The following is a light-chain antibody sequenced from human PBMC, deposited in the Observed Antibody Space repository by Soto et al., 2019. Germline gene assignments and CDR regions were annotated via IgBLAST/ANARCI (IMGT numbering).Light chain of an antibody. CDR3: NSFRVSHLYV. V-gene: IGLV2-14*01. CDR2: EVT. Sequence: QSALGQPASVSGSPGQTITISCTGTSTDVGGYNAVSWYQHHPGKAPKLIIYEVTHRPSGVSDRFSASKSGNTASLTISGLQAEDEADYYCNSFRVSHLYVFGTGTKGTVL. CDR1: STDVGGYNA. J-gene: IGLJ1*01.